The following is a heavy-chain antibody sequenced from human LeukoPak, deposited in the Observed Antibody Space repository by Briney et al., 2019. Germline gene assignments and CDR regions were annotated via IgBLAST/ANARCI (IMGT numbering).Heavy chain of an antibody. CDR3: AKDRGIVVSDSDWFDP. V-gene: IGHV3-23*01. CDR1: GFTFSSYA. CDR2: ISGSGGST. J-gene: IGHJ5*02. Sequence: GGSLRLSCAASGFTFSSYAMSWVRQAPGKGLEWVSVISGSGGSTYYADSVKGRFTISRDNSKNTLYLQMNSLRADDTAVYYCAKDRGIVVSDSDWFDPWGQGTLVTVSS. D-gene: IGHD6-19*01.